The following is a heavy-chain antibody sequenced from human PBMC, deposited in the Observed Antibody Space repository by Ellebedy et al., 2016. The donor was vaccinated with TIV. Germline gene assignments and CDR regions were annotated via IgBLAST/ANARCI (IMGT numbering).Heavy chain of an antibody. D-gene: IGHD6-25*01. V-gene: IGHV4-34*12. J-gene: IGHJ4*02. CDR3: ARSLISAAVSDY. Sequence: MPGGSLRLSCGLSGGSFSGFCWSWIRQAPGKGLEWVGEIIDSGTTNYNPSLKSRVTISLDRSKNQFSLKVTSVTAADTAVYYCARSLISAAVSDYWGQGTLVTVSS. CDR1: GGSFSGFC. CDR2: IIDSGTT.